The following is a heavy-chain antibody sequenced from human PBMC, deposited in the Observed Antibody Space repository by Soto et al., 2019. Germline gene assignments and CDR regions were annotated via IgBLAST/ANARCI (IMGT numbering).Heavy chain of an antibody. D-gene: IGHD2-21*01. CDR1: GGSISSGAYY. V-gene: IGHV4-31*03. CDR3: ARLRIATNNYKWFDP. Sequence: SETLSLTCTVSGGSISSGAYYWSWIRQHPGKGLEWIGYFYYSGNTYYNPSLRDRITISQDTSERQFSLNLRLVTAADTAVYYCARLRIATNNYKWFDPWGQGTLVTVSS. CDR2: FYYSGNT. J-gene: IGHJ5*02.